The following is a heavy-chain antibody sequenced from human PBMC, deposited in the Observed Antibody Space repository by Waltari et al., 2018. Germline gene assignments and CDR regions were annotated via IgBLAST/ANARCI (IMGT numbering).Heavy chain of an antibody. V-gene: IGHV3-7*01. J-gene: IGHJ4*02. CDR3: TRGRVDFAY. CDR1: GFTFSSYW. CDR2: IKEDGSEI. Sequence: EVQLVESGGGLVQPGGSLRLSCAASGFTFSSYWMSWVRQAPGKGLEWVAKIKEDGSEIYYVDSVKGRFTISRDNAKNSLYLQMNSLRAEDTAMFYCTRGRVDFAYWGQGTLVTVSS.